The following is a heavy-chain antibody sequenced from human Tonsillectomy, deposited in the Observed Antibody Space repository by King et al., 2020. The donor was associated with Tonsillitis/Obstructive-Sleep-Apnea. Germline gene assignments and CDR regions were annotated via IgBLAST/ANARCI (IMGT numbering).Heavy chain of an antibody. J-gene: IGHJ4*02. Sequence: QLQESGPGLVKPSETLSLTCTVSGGSISSYYWSWIRQPPGKGLEWIGYIYYSGSTNYNPSLKRRVTISVDTSKNQFSLKLSSVTAADTAVYYCARGGGSYFGFDYWGQGTLVTVSS. CDR1: GGSISSYY. CDR3: ARGGGSYFGFDY. V-gene: IGHV4-59*01. CDR2: IYYSGST. D-gene: IGHD1-26*01.